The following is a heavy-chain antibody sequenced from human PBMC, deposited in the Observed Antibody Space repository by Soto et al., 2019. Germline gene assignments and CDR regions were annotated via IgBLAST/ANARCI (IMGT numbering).Heavy chain of an antibody. J-gene: IGHJ5*02. Sequence: ASVKVSCKASGYTFTSYAMHWVRQAPGQRLEWMGWINAGNGNTKYSQKFQGRVTITRDTSASTAYMELSSLRSEDTAVYYCARGGYGTNWFDPWGQGTLVTVSS. CDR2: INAGNGNT. CDR1: GYTFTSYA. CDR3: ARGGYGTNWFDP. V-gene: IGHV1-3*01. D-gene: IGHD5-12*01.